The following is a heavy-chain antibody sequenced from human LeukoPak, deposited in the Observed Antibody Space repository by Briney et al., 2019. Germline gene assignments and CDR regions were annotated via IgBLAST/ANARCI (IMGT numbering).Heavy chain of an antibody. CDR1: GFTFSSFW. CDR3: AREPHSDYSDHTDSFDI. CDR2: INGDGSST. D-gene: IGHD4-17*01. V-gene: IGHV3-74*01. J-gene: IGHJ3*02. Sequence: GGSLRLSCAASGFTFSSFWMHWVRQAPGKGLVWVSRINGDGSSTSYADFVEGRFSISRDNAQNTLYLRMHSLRAEDTALYYCAREPHSDYSDHTDSFDIWGQGTMVSVSS.